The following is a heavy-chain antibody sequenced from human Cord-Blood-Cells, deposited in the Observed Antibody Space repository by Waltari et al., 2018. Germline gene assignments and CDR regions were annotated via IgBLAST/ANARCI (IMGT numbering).Heavy chain of an antibody. CDR2: IIPIFGTA. J-gene: IGHJ4*02. CDR1: GGTSSSYA. Sequence: VQPVQSGAVVRKPGSSVTVSCKASGGTSSSYASNWVRQAPGQGLEWMGGIIPIFGTANYSQKFQVRVTITADKSTSTAYMELSSLRSEDTAVYYWSRGFFDYWGQGTLVTVSS. V-gene: IGHV1-69*06. CDR3: SRGFFDY.